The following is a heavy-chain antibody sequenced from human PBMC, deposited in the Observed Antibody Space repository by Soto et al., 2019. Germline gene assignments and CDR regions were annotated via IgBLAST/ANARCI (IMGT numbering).Heavy chain of an antibody. CDR2: IYWDDDK. CDR3: AHRPFILTGYSSGGGAFDI. V-gene: IGHV2-5*02. D-gene: IGHD3-9*01. CDR1: GFSLSTSGVG. Sequence: SGPTLVNPTQTLTLTCTFSGFSLSTSGVGVGWIRQPPGKALELLELIYWDDDKRYSPSLKNRRTITKDTSKNQVVLTRTNMDPVDTATYYCAHRPFILTGYSSGGGAFDIWGQGTMVTVS. J-gene: IGHJ3*02.